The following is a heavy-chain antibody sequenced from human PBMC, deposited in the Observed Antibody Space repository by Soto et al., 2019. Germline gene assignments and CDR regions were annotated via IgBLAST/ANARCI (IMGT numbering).Heavy chain of an antibody. D-gene: IGHD2-2*01. V-gene: IGHV3-23*01. CDR2: ISGSGGST. J-gene: IGHJ6*02. CDR1: GFTFSSYA. CDR3: AKNRIGYCSSGGSCSRSVGAMDV. Sequence: EEQLLESGGGLVQPGGSLRLSCAASGFTFSSYAMTCVRQAPGMGLEWFSSISGSGGSTYYADSVKGRFTISRDNSMNTLYLQMNRLRAEDTAVYYCAKNRIGYCSSGGSCSRSVGAMDVWGQGTTVSVSS.